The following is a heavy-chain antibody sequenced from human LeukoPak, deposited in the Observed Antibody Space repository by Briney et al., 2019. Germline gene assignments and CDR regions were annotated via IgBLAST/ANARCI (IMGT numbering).Heavy chain of an antibody. V-gene: IGHV1-2*07. CDR3: AILWFGDVNYMDV. D-gene: IGHD3-10*01. Sequence: ASVKVSCKASGYTFTVYSIHWVRQAPGQGLEWVGWINPSSGGTDFAHKFQGRVTMTRDTSISTAYLELSGLRSDDTAVYYCAILWFGDVNYMDVWGKGTTVTVSS. J-gene: IGHJ6*03. CDR1: GYTFTVYS. CDR2: INPSSGGT.